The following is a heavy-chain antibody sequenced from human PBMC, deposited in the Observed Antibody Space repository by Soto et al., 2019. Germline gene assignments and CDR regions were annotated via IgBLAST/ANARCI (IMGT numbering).Heavy chain of an antibody. CDR2: IKSQAYGGTT. V-gene: IGHV3-15*01. J-gene: IGHJ4*02. Sequence: EVQLVESGGDLVKAGWSLRVSCSASGFTFSDAWMNWVRQAPGKGLEWVGRIKSQAYGGTTDFASRVEGRFTISRDDSGNTLYLQMNSLKTDDTAVYYCAAVIQWPNHHHFDYWGQGTLVAVSS. D-gene: IGHD6-19*01. CDR3: AAVIQWPNHHHFDY. CDR1: GFTFSDAW.